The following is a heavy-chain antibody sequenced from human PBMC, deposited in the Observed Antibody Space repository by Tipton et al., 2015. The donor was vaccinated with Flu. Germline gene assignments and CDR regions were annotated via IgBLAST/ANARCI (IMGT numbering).Heavy chain of an antibody. CDR3: ARGYCSGGSCSYWYFDL. CDR1: GGSFSGYY. D-gene: IGHD2-15*01. Sequence: TLSFTCAVYGGSFSGYYWSWIRQPPGRGLEWIGEINHSGSTNYNPSLKSRVTISVDTFKNQFSLKLSSVTAADTAVYYCARGYCSGGSCSYWYFDLWGRGTLVTVSS. V-gene: IGHV4-34*01. CDR2: INHSGST. J-gene: IGHJ2*01.